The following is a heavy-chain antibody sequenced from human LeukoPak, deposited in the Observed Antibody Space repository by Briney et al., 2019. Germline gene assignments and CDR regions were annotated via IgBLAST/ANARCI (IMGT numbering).Heavy chain of an antibody. CDR1: GFTFTRYA. V-gene: IGHV3-23*01. J-gene: IGHJ6*02. CDR3: AKSSDSSGRYTHGMDV. Sequence: PGGSLRLSCAASGFTFTRYAMTWVRQARGKGLEWVSSVIATDSSTPYADSVRGRFTISRDNSRNTVYLQMNSLRAEDTAIYYCAKSSDSSGRYTHGMDVWGQGTTVTVSS. D-gene: IGHD3-22*01. CDR2: VIATDSST.